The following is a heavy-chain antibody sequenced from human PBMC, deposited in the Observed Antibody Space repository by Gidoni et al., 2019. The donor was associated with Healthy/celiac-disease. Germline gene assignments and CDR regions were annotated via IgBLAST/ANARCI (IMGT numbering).Heavy chain of an antibody. Sequence: EVQLLESGGGLVQPGGSLRLSSAASAFTFSSSAMSWVRQAPGKGLEWVSAISGSGGSTYYADSVKGRFTISRDNSKNTLYLQMNSLRAEDTAVYYCAKLPHGAYSSSWYGFGFDPWGQGTLVTVSS. V-gene: IGHV3-23*01. CDR1: AFTFSSSA. J-gene: IGHJ5*02. CDR2: ISGSGGST. CDR3: AKLPHGAYSSSWYGFGFDP. D-gene: IGHD6-13*01.